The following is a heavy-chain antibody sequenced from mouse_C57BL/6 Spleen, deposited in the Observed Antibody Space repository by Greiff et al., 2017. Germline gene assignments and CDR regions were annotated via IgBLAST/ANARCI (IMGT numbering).Heavy chain of an antibody. CDR2: IYPGDGDT. CDR3: ACYNYYGSSYGAMDY. CDR1: GYAFSSYW. J-gene: IGHJ4*01. Sequence: QVQLKQSGAELVKPGASVKISCKASGYAFSSYWMNWVKQRPGKGLEWIGQIYPGDGDTNYNGKFKGKATLTADKSSSTAYMQLSSLTSADSAVXFCACYNYYGSSYGAMDYWGQGTSVTGSS. D-gene: IGHD1-1*01. V-gene: IGHV1-80*01.